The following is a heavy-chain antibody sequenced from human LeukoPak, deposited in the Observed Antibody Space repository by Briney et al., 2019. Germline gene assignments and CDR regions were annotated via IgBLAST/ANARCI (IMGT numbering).Heavy chain of an antibody. CDR3: AKDLTNGWGTFDY. CDR2: IYSDGST. Sequence: GGSLRHSCAASGFTVTNNYMNWVRQAPGKGLEWVSVIYSDGSTFYSDSVKGRFTISRHNSKNIVYLQMNSLRTEDTAVYYCAKDLTNGWGTFDYWGQGTLVTVSS. J-gene: IGHJ4*02. V-gene: IGHV3-53*04. D-gene: IGHD3-16*01. CDR1: GFTVTNNY.